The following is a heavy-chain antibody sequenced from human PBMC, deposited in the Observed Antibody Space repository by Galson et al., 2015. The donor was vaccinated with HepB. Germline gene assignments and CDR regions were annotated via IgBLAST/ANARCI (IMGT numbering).Heavy chain of an antibody. V-gene: IGHV5-51*01. D-gene: IGHD1-7*01. CDR1: GFSFASYW. J-gene: IGHJ6*02. CDR2: IYPGDSDT. Sequence: QSGAEVTKPGESLKISRTGSGFSFASYWIGWVRQMPGKGLEWMGLIYPGDSDTRYSPSFQGQVTISADKSINTAYLQWSSLRASDTAIYYCARHSQTTASLDYYFFYGMDVWGQGTTVTVSS. CDR3: ARHSQTTASLDYYFFYGMDV.